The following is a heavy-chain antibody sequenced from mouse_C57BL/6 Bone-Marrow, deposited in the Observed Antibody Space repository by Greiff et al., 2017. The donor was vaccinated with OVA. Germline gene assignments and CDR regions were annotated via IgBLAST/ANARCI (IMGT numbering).Heavy chain of an antibody. D-gene: IGHD2-1*01. V-gene: IGHV1-4*01. CDR3: AREDGNWFAY. J-gene: IGHJ3*01. CDR2: INPSSGYT. Sequence: QVPLQQSVAELARPGASVKMSCKASGYTFTSYTMHWVNQRPGQGLEWIGYINPSSGYTKYNQTFKDKATLTADKSSSTAYMQQSILTSEDAAVYCCAREDGNWFAYWGQGTLVTVSA. CDR1: GYTFTSYT.